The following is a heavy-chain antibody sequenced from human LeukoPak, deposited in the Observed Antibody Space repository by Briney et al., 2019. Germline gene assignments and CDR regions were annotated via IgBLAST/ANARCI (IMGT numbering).Heavy chain of an antibody. CDR2: IYYSGGT. V-gene: IGHV4-30-4*08. D-gene: IGHD2-2*01. CDR3: ARRNRDIVVVPAAIGNRDAFDI. Sequence: SETLSLTCTVSGGSISSGDYYWSWIRQPPGKGLEWIGYIYYSGGTYYNPSLKSRVTISVDTSKNQFSLKLSSVTAADTAVYYCARRNRDIVVVPAAIGNRDAFDIWGQGTMVTVSS. J-gene: IGHJ3*02. CDR1: GGSISSGDYY.